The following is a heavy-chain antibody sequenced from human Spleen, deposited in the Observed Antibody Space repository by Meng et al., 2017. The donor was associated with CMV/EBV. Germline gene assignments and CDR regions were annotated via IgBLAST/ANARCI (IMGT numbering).Heavy chain of an antibody. D-gene: IGHD3-22*01. J-gene: IGHJ4*02. CDR2: MNPNSGNT. CDR3: ARDPPKGYYDNMGDY. CDR1: GYTFTGYY. V-gene: IGHV1-8*02. Sequence: ASVKVSCKASGYTFTGYYMHWVRQAPGQGLEWMGWMNPNSGNTGYAQKFQGRVTMTRNTSISTAYMELSRLRSDDTAVYYCARDPPKGYYDNMGDYWGQGTLVTVSS.